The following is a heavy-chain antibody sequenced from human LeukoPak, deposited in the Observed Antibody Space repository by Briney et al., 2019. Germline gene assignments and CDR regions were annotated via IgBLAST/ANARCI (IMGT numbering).Heavy chain of an antibody. J-gene: IGHJ4*02. Sequence: GGSLRLSCAASGFTFSDYYMSWIRQAPGKGLEWVSYISSSGSTIYYADSVKGRFTITRDNAKNSLYLQMNSLRAEDTAVYYCAREVYGSGSYYEAIDYWGQGTLVTVSS. CDR1: GFTFSDYY. D-gene: IGHD3-10*01. CDR2: ISSSGSTI. V-gene: IGHV3-11*01. CDR3: AREVYGSGSYYEAIDY.